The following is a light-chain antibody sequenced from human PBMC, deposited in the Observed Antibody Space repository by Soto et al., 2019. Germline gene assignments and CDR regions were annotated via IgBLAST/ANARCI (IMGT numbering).Light chain of an antibody. Sequence: DIQMTQSPSTLSASVGDRVTITCRASQSITNWLAWYQQKPGKAPKLLIYKAASLESGVPSRFSGSGSGTDFTLTISSLQPDDFAAYYCQQYNSSSRTFGQGTKVEIK. CDR2: KAA. J-gene: IGKJ1*01. CDR3: QQYNSSSRT. CDR1: QSITNW. V-gene: IGKV1-5*03.